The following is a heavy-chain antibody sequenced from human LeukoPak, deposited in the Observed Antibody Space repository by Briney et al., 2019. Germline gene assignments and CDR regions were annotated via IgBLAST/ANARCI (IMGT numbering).Heavy chain of an antibody. CDR1: GYTLTSYD. D-gene: IGHD2-15*01. CDR2: MNPNSGNT. V-gene: IGHV1-8*01. Sequence: ASVKVSCKASGYTLTSYDINWVRQATGQGLEWMGWMNPNSGNTGYAQKFQGRVTMTRNTSISTAYMELSSLRSEDAAVYYCARGGYCSGGSCYSFPYYYYYYGMDVWGQGTTVTVSS. CDR3: ARGGYCSGGSCYSFPYYYYYYGMDV. J-gene: IGHJ6*02.